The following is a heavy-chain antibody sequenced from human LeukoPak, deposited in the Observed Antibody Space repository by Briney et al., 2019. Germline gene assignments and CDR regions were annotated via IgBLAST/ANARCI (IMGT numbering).Heavy chain of an antibody. Sequence: SETLSLTCAVYGGSFSGYYWTWIRQPPGKGPEWIGEINHSGSTNYNPSLKSRVTISVDTSKNQFSLKLSSVTAADTAVYYCARALRWGAARNWFDPWGQGTLVTVSS. CDR2: INHSGST. J-gene: IGHJ5*02. CDR3: ARALRWGAARNWFDP. D-gene: IGHD6-6*01. CDR1: GGSFSGYY. V-gene: IGHV4-34*01.